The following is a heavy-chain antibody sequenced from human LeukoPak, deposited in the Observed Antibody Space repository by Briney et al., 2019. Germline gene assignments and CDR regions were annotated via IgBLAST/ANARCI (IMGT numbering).Heavy chain of an antibody. CDR1: GFTLSSYA. J-gene: IGHJ4*02. V-gene: IGHV3-23*01. D-gene: IGHD6-19*01. CDR2: ISGSGGST. CDR3: AKRSGVVAGELDY. Sequence: PGGSLRLSCAVSGFTLSSYAMSWVRQAPGKGLEWISVISGSGGSTYYADSVKGRFTISRDNSKNTLYLQMNSLRAEDTAVYYCAKRSGVVAGELDYWGQGTLVTVSS.